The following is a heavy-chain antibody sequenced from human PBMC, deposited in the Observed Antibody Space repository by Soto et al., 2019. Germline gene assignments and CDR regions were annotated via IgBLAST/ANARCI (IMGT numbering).Heavy chain of an antibody. CDR2: IYPGDSDT. V-gene: IGHV5-51*01. CDR1: GYSFTSYW. Sequence: GESLKISCKGSGYSFTSYWIGWVRQMPGKGLEWMGIIYPGDSDTRYSPSFQGQVAISADKSISTAYLQWSSLKASDTAMYYCARNLVGYCSSTSCPNKYYYYYGMDVWGQGTTVTVSS. J-gene: IGHJ6*02. CDR3: ARNLVGYCSSTSCPNKYYYYYGMDV. D-gene: IGHD2-2*01.